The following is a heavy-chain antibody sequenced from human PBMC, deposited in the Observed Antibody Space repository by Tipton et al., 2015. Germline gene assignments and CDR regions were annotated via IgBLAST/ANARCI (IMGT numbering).Heavy chain of an antibody. D-gene: IGHD6-19*01. CDR3: ARESYNEGWYADS. CDR1: GASISSGS. CDR2: VYSSGKS. V-gene: IGHV4-61*02. J-gene: IGHJ4*02. Sequence: LRLSCTVSGASISSGSRSWIRQAAGKGLEWIGRVYSSGKSDSNPSFRGRVIISLDRSMNQFSLRLSSVTAADTALYYCARESYNEGWYADSWGQGTLVTVSS.